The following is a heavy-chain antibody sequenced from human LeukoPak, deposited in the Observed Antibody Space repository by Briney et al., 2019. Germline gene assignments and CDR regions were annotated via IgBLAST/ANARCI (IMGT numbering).Heavy chain of an antibody. CDR2: INGSGSST. V-gene: IGHV3-23*01. CDR3: AKDSNDLDGDYYGSGSYYTASFDY. D-gene: IGHD3-10*01. J-gene: IGHJ4*02. Sequence: PGGSLRLSCAASGFTFSSYGMSWVRQAPGKGLEWVSAINGSGSSTYYADSVNGRFTIASDNSNKTPYLQMNILRADDTAVYYCAKDSNDLDGDYYGSGSYYTASFDYWGQGTLVTVSS. CDR1: GFTFSSYG.